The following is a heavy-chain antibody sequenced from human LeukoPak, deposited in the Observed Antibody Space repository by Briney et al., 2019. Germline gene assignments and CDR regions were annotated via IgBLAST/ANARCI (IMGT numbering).Heavy chain of an antibody. J-gene: IGHJ4*02. Sequence: SVKVSCKASGGTFSSYAISWVLQAPGQGLEWMGGIIPIFGTANYAQKFQGRVTITSDESTSTAYMELSSLRSEDTAVYYCARYRPPYYDFWSGYPYFDYWGQGTLVTVSS. CDR1: GGTFSSYA. D-gene: IGHD3-3*01. CDR2: IIPIFGTA. CDR3: ARYRPPYYDFWSGYPYFDY. V-gene: IGHV1-69*13.